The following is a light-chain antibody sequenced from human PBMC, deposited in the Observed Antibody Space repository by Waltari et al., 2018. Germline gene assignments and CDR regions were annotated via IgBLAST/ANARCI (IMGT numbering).Light chain of an antibody. CDR1: TSNIGSFT. V-gene: IGLV1-44*01. CDR3: AAWDDSLNAPA. CDR2: NTD. Sequence: QSLLTQPPSASGTPGQSVVISCSGTTSNIGSFTVNWYQQLPGTAPKLLVYNTDLRPSGVPDRFSGSKSGTSASLAISGLQSDDEADYYCAAWDDSLNAPAFGGGTKLTVL. J-gene: IGLJ2*01.